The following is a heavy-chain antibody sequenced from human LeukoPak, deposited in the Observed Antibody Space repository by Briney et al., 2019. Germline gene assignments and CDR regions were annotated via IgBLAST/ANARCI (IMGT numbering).Heavy chain of an antibody. CDR3: ARDPEKNYYDSSGYYNK. Sequence: PGGSLRLSCAASGFTFSSYWMHWVRQAPGKGLVWVSRINSDGSSTSYADSVKCRFTISRDNDKNTLYLQMNSLRAEDTAVYYCARDPEKNYYDSSGYYNKWGQGTLVTVSS. J-gene: IGHJ4*02. CDR2: INSDGSST. V-gene: IGHV3-74*01. D-gene: IGHD3-22*01. CDR1: GFTFSSYW.